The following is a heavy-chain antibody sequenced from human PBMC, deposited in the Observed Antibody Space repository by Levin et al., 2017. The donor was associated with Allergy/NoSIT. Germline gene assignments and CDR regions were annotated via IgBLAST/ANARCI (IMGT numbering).Heavy chain of an antibody. CDR1: GFTFSTYA. V-gene: IGHV3-23*01. Sequence: GGSLRLSCAASGFTFSTYALSWVRQAPGKGLEWVSSISGSGGSTFYPDSVKGRFTISRDNSKNTLYLQMNSLRAEDTALYFCAKNLPGMGVSSELDSWGQGTLVTVSS. CDR2: ISGSGGST. CDR3: AKNLPGMGVSSELDS. D-gene: IGHD3-10*01. J-gene: IGHJ5*01.